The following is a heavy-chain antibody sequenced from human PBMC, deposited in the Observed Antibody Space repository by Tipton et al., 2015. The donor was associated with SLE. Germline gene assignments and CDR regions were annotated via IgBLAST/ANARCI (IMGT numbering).Heavy chain of an antibody. V-gene: IGHV4-59*01. D-gene: IGHD6-13*01. Sequence: TLSLTCTVSGGSISSYYWSWIRQPPGRGLEWIGYIYYSGSTNYNPSLKSRVTISVDTSKNQFSLKLSSVTAADTAVYYCARGIAAADGYWGQGTLVTVSS. CDR2: IYYSGST. CDR3: ARGIAAADGY. CDR1: GGSISSYY. J-gene: IGHJ4*02.